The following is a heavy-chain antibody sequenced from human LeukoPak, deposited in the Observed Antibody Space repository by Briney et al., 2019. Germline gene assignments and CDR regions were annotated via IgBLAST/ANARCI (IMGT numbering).Heavy chain of an antibody. CDR1: AFTFSSYA. D-gene: IGHD2-2*01. J-gene: IGHJ4*02. CDR2: ISYDGSNK. CDR3: ARDQGACSSTSCSEGVDY. V-gene: IGHV3-30*04. Sequence: GGSLRLSCAASAFTFSSYAMHWVRQAPGKGLEWVAVISYDGSNKYYADSVKGRFTISRDNSKNTLYLQMNSLRAEDTAVYYCARDQGACSSTSCSEGVDYWGQGTLVTVSS.